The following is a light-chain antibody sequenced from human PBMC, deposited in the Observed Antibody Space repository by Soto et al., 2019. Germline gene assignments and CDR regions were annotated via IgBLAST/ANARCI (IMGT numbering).Light chain of an antibody. CDR1: QSLLHNNGYNY. Sequence: DIVMTQSPLSLPVTPGEPASISCRSSQSLLHNNGYNYLDWYLQKPGQSPQLLIYLGSNRASGVPDRFSGSGSGTDFTLQITRVDADDVGVYYCMQALQSPFTFGPGTKVDI. J-gene: IGKJ3*01. CDR3: MQALQSPFT. V-gene: IGKV2-28*01. CDR2: LGS.